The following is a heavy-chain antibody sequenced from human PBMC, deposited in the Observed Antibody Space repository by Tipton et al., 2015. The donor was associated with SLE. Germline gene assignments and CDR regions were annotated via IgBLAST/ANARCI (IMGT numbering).Heavy chain of an antibody. CDR3: ARGHNYYDSRGYFPDVFDI. D-gene: IGHD3-22*01. Sequence: TLSLTCTVSGGSLNNHFCSWIRQSAGKGLECIGRVSPSGGTNYNPSLKSRVTMSVDTSKNQFSLNLSSLTAADTAVYYCARGHNYYDSRGYFPDVFDIWGQGTKVTVSS. CDR1: GGSLNNHF. J-gene: IGHJ3*02. CDR2: VSPSGGT. V-gene: IGHV4-4*07.